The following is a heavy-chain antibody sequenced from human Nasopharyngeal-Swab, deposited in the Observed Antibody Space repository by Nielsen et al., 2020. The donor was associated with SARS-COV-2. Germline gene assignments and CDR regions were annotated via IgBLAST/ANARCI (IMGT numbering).Heavy chain of an antibody. V-gene: IGHV1-69*10. CDR2: IIPILGIA. CDR1: VGTFSSYA. J-gene: IGHJ4*02. CDR3: AATVTTGSYDFDY. D-gene: IGHD4-17*01. Sequence: SVTVSCKASVGTFSSYAIRWVRQAPGQGLAWMGWIIPILGIANYAQKFQGRVTITADKSTSTAYMELSSLRSEDTAVYYCAATVTTGSYDFDYWGQGTLVTVSS.